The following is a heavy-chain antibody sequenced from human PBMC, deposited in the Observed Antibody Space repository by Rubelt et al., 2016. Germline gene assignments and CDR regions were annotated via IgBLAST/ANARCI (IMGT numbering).Heavy chain of an antibody. D-gene: IGHD2-15*01. J-gene: IGHJ6*02. V-gene: IGHV1-3*01. CDR3: ARDSYFIVEASPGYVYCMDV. Sequence: SQNFQGRVTITRDTSASTAYMEMSSLRSEDTAVYYCARDSYFIVEASPGYVYCMDVWGLGTTVTVSS.